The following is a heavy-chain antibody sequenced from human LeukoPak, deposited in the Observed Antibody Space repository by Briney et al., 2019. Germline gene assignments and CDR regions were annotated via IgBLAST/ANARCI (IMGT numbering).Heavy chain of an antibody. J-gene: IGHJ2*01. CDR3: ARDPMGVVADGYFDL. CDR1: GFTFSDYF. V-gene: IGHV3-11*01. CDR2: ISSSGSTI. D-gene: IGHD3-22*01. Sequence: GGSLSLSCAASGFTFSDYFMSWIRQAPGKGLEWVSYISSSGSTIYYADSVKGRFTISRDNAKNSLYLQMNSLRAEDTAVYYCARDPMGVVADGYFDLWGRGTLVTVSS.